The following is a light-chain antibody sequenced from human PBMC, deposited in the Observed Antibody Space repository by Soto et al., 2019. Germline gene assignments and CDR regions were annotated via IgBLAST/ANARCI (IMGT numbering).Light chain of an antibody. CDR3: QHFDSAPQT. CDR2: EAS. V-gene: IGKV1-27*01. J-gene: IGKJ1*01. CDR1: QGIRHY. Sequence: DIQMTQSPSSLSASVGDRVTITCRASQGIRHYLAWYQQKPGKVPKLLIYEASNLQSGVPSRFSGGGSGTEFTLTISSLQPEDVATYYCQHFDSAPQTFGQGTKVDIK.